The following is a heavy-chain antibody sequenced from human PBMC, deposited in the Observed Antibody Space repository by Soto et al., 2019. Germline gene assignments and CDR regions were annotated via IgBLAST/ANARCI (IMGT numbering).Heavy chain of an antibody. D-gene: IGHD6-19*01. J-gene: IGHJ4*02. CDR2: IYYSGNT. CDR1: GGSISSSSYY. Sequence: QLQLQESCSGLVKPSETLSLTCTVSGGSISSSSYYWGWIRQPPGKGLEWIGSIYYSGNTYYNPSLKSRVTMSVDTSKNQFSLKLSSVTAADTAVYYCARHGYVPSIVVARTFDSWGQGALVTVSS. V-gene: IGHV4-39*01. CDR3: ARHGYVPSIVVARTFDS.